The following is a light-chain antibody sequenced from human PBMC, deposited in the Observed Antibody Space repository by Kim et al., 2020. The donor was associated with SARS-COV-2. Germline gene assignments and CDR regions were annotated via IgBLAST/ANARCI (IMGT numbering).Light chain of an antibody. V-gene: IGKV6-21*02. CDR2: YAS. Sequence: VLTQSPDFQSVTPRQRITITCRVSQSIGISLHWYQQKPDQSPKLVIKYASQSISGVPSRFSGSGSGTEFTLTINSLEAEDAATYYCHQTSSFPTFGQGTRLEIK. CDR3: HQTSSFPT. CDR1: QSIGIS. J-gene: IGKJ5*01.